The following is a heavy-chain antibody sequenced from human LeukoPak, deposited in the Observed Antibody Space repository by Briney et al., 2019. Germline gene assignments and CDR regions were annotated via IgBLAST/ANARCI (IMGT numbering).Heavy chain of an antibody. CDR1: GGSFSGYY. CDR3: ARARLLVVVVPAARPRTYYGMDV. J-gene: IGHJ6*02. CDR2: INHSGST. D-gene: IGHD2-2*02. V-gene: IGHV4-34*01. Sequence: PSETLSLTCAVYGGSFSGYYWSWIRQPPGKGLEWLGEINHSGSTNYNPSLKSRVTISVDTSKNQFSLKLSSVTAADTAVYYCARARLLVVVVPAARPRTYYGMDVWGQGTTVTVSS.